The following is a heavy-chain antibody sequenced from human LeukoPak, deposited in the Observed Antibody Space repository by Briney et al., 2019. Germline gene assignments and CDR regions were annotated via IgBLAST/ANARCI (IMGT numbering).Heavy chain of an antibody. CDR3: ARGNYGGYYYYYYMDV. J-gene: IGHJ6*03. CDR2: IYPGDSDT. CDR1: GYSFTSYW. Sequence: GESLKISCKGSGYSFTSYWIGWVRQMPGKGLEWMGIIYPGDSDTRYSPSFQGQVTISADKSISTAYLQWSSLKASDTAMYYCARGNYGGYYYYYYMDVWGKGTTVTISS. D-gene: IGHD4-23*01. V-gene: IGHV5-51*01.